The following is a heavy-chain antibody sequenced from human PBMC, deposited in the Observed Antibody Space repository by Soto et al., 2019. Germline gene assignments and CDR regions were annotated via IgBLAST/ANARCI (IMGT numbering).Heavy chain of an antibody. Sequence: SETLYLTCAVYGGSFSGYYWSWIRQPLGKGLEWIGEINHSGSTNYNPSLKSRVTISVDTSKNQFSLKLSSVTAADTAVYYCARVDLGYCSSTSCPQHYGMDVWGQGTTVT. D-gene: IGHD2-2*01. CDR2: INHSGST. CDR3: ARVDLGYCSSTSCPQHYGMDV. J-gene: IGHJ6*02. CDR1: GGSFSGYY. V-gene: IGHV4-34*01.